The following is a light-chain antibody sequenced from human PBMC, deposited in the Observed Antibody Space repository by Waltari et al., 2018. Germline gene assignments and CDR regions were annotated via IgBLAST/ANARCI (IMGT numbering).Light chain of an antibody. CDR3: QQYGSSLVT. CDR1: QYVTSSY. CDR2: AAS. J-gene: IGKJ4*01. Sequence: ELVLTQSPDTLSLSPGERATLSCGAGQYVTSSYLAWYQQKPGQGPRLLIYAASARATGIPDRFSGSGSGTDFTLTISRLEPEDFAVYFCQQYGSSLVTFGGGTEVEIK. V-gene: IGKV3-20*01.